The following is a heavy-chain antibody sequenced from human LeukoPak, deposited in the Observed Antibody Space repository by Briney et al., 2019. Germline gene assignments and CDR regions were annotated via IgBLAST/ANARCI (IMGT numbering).Heavy chain of an antibody. CDR2: IYYGGGT. Sequence: PSETLSLTCVVYGESFTAYHWSWIRQHPREGLEWIGYIYYGGGTNYNPSLKSRVTISVDTSKNQFSLSLDTVTAADTAVNYCARGQKYRKGYTVTELGSGYFDYWGQGTLVTVSS. CDR1: GESFTAYH. V-gene: IGHV4-59*01. J-gene: IGHJ4*02. D-gene: IGHD3-10*01. CDR3: ARGQKYRKGYTVTELGSGYFDY.